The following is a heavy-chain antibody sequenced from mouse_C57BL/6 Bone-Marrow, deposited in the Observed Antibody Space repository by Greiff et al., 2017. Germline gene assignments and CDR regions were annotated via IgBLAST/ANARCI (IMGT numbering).Heavy chain of an antibody. CDR2: IYPGGGYP. Sequence: QVQLQQSGAELVRPGTSVTMSCKASGYTFTNYWLGWAKQRPGHGLEWIGDIYPGGGYPNYNEKFKGKATLTADKSSSTAYMQFSRLPSEDSALYYGARENHYYGRSNGTAFDDWGKGTTRTGSS. V-gene: IGHV1-63*01. CDR1: GYTFTNYW. CDR3: ARENHYYGRSNGTAFDD. J-gene: IGHJ2*01. D-gene: IGHD1-1*01.